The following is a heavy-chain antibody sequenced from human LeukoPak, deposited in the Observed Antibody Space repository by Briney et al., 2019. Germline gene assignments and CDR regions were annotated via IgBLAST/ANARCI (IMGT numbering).Heavy chain of an antibody. CDR3: ARGTGRFDY. D-gene: IGHD1-1*01. V-gene: IGHV4-59*11. Sequence: PSETLSLTCTVSGGSISSHYWSWIRQPPGKGLEWIGYIYYSGSTNYNPSLKSRVTISVDTSKNQFSLKLSSVTAADTAMYYCARGTGRFDYWGQGTLVTVSS. CDR2: IYYSGST. CDR1: GGSISSHY. J-gene: IGHJ4*02.